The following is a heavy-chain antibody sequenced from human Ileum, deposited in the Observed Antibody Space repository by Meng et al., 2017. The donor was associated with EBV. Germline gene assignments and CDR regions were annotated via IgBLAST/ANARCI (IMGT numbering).Heavy chain of an antibody. V-gene: IGHV4-61*01. Sequence: QLPLTESGPGLVKPSVTLSLTCTVSCGFGGTACYLCPGIRKPPGKGLEWIGNIYYLGNTNYNPSLKSRLTISVDTSRNQFYLRLSPVTAADTAMYYCARDPNPGYCSGGGCFDLGQGTLVTVSS. CDR3: ARDPNPGYCSGGGCFD. CDR2: IYYLGNT. CDR1: CGFGGTACYL. D-gene: IGHD2-15*01. J-gene: IGHJ4*02.